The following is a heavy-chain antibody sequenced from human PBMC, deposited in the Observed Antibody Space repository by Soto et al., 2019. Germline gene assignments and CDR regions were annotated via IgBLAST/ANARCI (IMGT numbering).Heavy chain of an antibody. V-gene: IGHV3-48*03. Sequence: GGSLRLSCAASGFTFSSYEMNWVRQAPGKGLEWVSYISSSGSTIYYADSVKGRFTISRDNAKNSLYLQMNSLRAEDTAVYYCARNGHPGITGTTSMPFDPWGQGTLVTVSS. D-gene: IGHD1-7*01. CDR1: GFTFSSYE. J-gene: IGHJ5*02. CDR2: ISSSGSTI. CDR3: ARNGHPGITGTTSMPFDP.